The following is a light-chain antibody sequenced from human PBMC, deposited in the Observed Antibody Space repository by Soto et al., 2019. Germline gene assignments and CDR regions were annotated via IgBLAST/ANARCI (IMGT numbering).Light chain of an antibody. CDR2: GAA. CDR1: QTVDSNY. CDR3: QQYGSSLLT. J-gene: IGKJ2*01. V-gene: IGKV3-20*01. Sequence: EIVLTQSPGTLSLSPGGEATLSCRASQTVDSNYLAWYQQKPDQAPRLLIYGAASRAAAVPDRFRGSGSGTDFNLNISRLEPEDFAVYYCQQYGSSLLTFGQGTKLEIK.